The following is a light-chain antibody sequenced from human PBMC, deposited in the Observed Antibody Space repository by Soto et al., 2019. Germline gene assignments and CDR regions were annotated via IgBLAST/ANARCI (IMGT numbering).Light chain of an antibody. CDR3: CSYAGGYTHAV. CDR2: DVN. V-gene: IGLV2-14*03. J-gene: IGLJ2*01. CDR1: SSDVGRYNY. Sequence: QSVLTQPASVSGSPGQSITISCTGTSSDVGRYNYVSWYQQHPGKAPKLIIHDVNYRPSGVPDRFSGSKSGNTASLTISGLQAEDEADYYCCSYAGGYTHAVFGGGTKLTVL.